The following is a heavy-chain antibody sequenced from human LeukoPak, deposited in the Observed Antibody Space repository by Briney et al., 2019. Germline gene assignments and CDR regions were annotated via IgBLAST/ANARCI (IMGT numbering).Heavy chain of an antibody. D-gene: IGHD3-22*01. J-gene: IGHJ3*02. CDR1: GFTFSSYA. V-gene: IGHV3-30-3*01. Sequence: GGSLRLSCAASGFTFSSYAMHWVRQAPGKGLEWVAVISYDGSNKYYADSVKGRFTISRDNSKNTLYLQMNSLRAEDTAVYYCARGGRSSGYQGAFDIWGQGTMVTVCS. CDR3: ARGGRSSGYQGAFDI. CDR2: ISYDGSNK.